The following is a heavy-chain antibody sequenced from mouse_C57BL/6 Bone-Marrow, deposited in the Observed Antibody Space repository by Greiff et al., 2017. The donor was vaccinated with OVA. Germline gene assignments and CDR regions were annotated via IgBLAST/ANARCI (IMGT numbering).Heavy chain of an antibody. D-gene: IGHD2-3*01. Sequence: QVHVKQSGAELVRPGASVTLSCKASGYTFTDYEMHWVKQTPVHGLEWIGAIDPETGGTAYNQKFKGKAILTADKSSSTAYMELRSLTSEDSAVYYCTRWGWLQTWGQGTTLTVSS. V-gene: IGHV1-15*01. J-gene: IGHJ2*01. CDR1: GYTFTDYE. CDR2: IDPETGGT. CDR3: TRWGWLQT.